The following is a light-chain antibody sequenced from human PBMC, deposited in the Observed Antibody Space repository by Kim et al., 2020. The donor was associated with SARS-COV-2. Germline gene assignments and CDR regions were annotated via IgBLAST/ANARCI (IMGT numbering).Light chain of an antibody. J-gene: IGKJ4*01. V-gene: IGKV3-11*01. CDR1: QSVSSY. Sequence: LSPGERATLSCRASQSVSSYLAWYQQKPGQAPRLLIYDASNRATGIPARFSGSGSGTDFTLTISSLEPEDFVVYYCQQRINWPLTFGGGTKVEIK. CDR3: QQRINWPLT. CDR2: DAS.